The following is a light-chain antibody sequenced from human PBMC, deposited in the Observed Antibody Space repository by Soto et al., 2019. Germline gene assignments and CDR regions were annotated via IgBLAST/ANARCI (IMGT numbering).Light chain of an antibody. CDR2: GAS. J-gene: IGKJ4*01. CDR1: QSVSSTY. V-gene: IGKV3-20*01. CDR3: QHYGSLVLT. Sequence: EIVLTQSPGTLSLSPGERATLSCRASQSVSSTYLAWYQQKPGQAPRLLISGASSRATGIPDRFSGSGSGTDFTLIISRLEPEDFAVYYCQHYGSLVLTFGGGTKVEIK.